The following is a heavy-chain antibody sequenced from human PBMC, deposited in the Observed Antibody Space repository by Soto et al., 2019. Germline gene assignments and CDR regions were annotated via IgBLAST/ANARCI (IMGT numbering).Heavy chain of an antibody. J-gene: IGHJ5*02. V-gene: IGHV4-31*03. CDR2: IYHSWSS. Sequence: SETLSLTCTVSVGSISSGGYYWSWILQHPGKGLEWIGYIYHSWSSYYNPSLKRGVTISVDTSKNQFSLKLSSVTAADTAVYYCARGAYYDFWSGYHHNWFDPWGQGTLVTVSS. CDR3: ARGAYYDFWSGYHHNWFDP. D-gene: IGHD3-3*01. CDR1: VGSISSGGYY.